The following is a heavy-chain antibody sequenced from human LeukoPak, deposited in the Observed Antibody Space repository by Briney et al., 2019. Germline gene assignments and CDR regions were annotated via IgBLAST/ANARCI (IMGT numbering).Heavy chain of an antibody. V-gene: IGHV1-2*02. Sequence: ASVKVSFKASGYTFTVHSMYWVRQAPGQGREWMGWIKPNSGGTNYAQEFQGRVTMTRYTSISTAYMELSRLRSDDTAVYYCARGPHGRIYDILTGFDYWGQGTLVTVSS. J-gene: IGHJ4*02. CDR2: IKPNSGGT. CDR3: ARGPHGRIYDILTGFDY. D-gene: IGHD3-9*01. CDR1: GYTFTVHS.